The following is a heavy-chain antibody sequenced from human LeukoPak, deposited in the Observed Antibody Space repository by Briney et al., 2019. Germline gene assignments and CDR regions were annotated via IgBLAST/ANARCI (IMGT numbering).Heavy chain of an antibody. CDR3: ASSSQWELDY. J-gene: IGHJ4*02. Sequence: PSETLSLTCTVSGGSISGYYWSWIRQPPGKGLEWIGEINHSGSTNYNPSLKSRVTISVDTSKNQFSLKLSSVTAADTAVYYCASSSQWELDYWGQGTLVTVSS. V-gene: IGHV4-34*01. CDR2: INHSGST. CDR1: GGSISGYY. D-gene: IGHD1-26*01.